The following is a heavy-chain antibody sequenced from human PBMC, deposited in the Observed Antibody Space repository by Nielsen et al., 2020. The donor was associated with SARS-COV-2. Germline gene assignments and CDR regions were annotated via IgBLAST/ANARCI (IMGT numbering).Heavy chain of an antibody. D-gene: IGHD4-17*01. CDR2: ISAYNGNT. CDR1: GYTFTSYG. V-gene: IGHV1-18*01. J-gene: IGHJ4*02. Sequence: ASVKVSCKASGYTFTSYGISWVRQAPGQGLEWMRWISAYNGNTNYAQKFQGRVTMTRDTSIGTAHMELSSLRSDDTAVYYCTRETPSRYGDLIRYWGQGTLVTVSS. CDR3: TRETPSRYGDLIRY.